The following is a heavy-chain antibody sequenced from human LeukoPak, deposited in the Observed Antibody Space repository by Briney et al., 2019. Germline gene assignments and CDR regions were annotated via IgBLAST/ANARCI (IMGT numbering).Heavy chain of an antibody. CDR1: GLTFSSYA. CDR3: AKCAFPYSSGYYYNY. CDR2: ISGSGGST. V-gene: IGHV3-23*01. D-gene: IGHD3-22*01. Sequence: GGSLRLSCAASGLTFSSYAMSWVRQAPGKGLEWVSAISGSGGSTYYADSMKGRFTISRDNSKNTLYLQMNSLRAEDTAVYYCAKCAFPYSSGYYYNYWGQGTLVTVSS. J-gene: IGHJ4*02.